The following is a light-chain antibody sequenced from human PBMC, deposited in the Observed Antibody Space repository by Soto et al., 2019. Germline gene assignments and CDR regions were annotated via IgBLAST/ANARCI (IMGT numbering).Light chain of an antibody. CDR1: GLSKQY. CDR3: QSADSSGTYSFWV. CDR2: KDK. J-gene: IGLJ3*02. Sequence: SYELTQSPSVSVSPGQTARITCSGDGLSKQYAHWYQQKPGQAPVLVIYKDKERPSGIPERISGSSSGTIVTLTISGVQAEDEADYYCQSADSSGTYSFWVFGGGTKLTVL. V-gene: IGLV3-25*02.